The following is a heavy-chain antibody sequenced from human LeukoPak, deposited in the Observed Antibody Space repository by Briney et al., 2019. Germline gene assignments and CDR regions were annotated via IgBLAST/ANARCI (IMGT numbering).Heavy chain of an antibody. CDR2: INSDGSST. CDR3: AMQQHYAFDI. V-gene: IGHV3-74*01. D-gene: IGHD6-13*01. J-gene: IGHJ3*02. Sequence: GGSLRLSCAASGFTLSSYWLHWVRQAPGKGLVWVSRINSDGSSTIYADSVKGRFTISRDNAKNTLYLQMNSLRAEDTAAYYCAMQQHYAFDIWGQGTMVTVSS. CDR1: GFTLSSYW.